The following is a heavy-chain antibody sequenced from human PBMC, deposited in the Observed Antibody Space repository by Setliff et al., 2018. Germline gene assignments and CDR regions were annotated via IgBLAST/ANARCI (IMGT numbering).Heavy chain of an antibody. V-gene: IGHV4-61*02. J-gene: IGHJ4*02. CDR2: IYTSGST. Sequence: SETLSLTCTVSGDSISSGSYYWSWIRQPAGKGLEWIGRIYTSGSTNYNPSLKSRVTISVDTSKNQFSLKLSSVTAADTAVYYCASVAEDYYDSSGYFLPSYYFDYWGQGTLVTVSS. CDR1: GDSISSGSYY. D-gene: IGHD3-22*01. CDR3: ASVAEDYYDSSGYFLPSYYFDY.